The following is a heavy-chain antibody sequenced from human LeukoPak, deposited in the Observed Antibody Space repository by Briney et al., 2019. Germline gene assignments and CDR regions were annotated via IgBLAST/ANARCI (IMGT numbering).Heavy chain of an antibody. CDR3: ATAVGATTFDY. D-gene: IGHD1-26*01. CDR1: GGSISSRNNY. J-gene: IGHJ4*02. CDR2: LDNSGST. Sequence: KPSETLSLTCTVSGGSISSRNNYWGWIRQPPGKGLEWIGRLDNSGSTYYNSSLKSRVTISVDTSKNHFSLRLPSVTAADTAVYYCATAVGATTFDYWGQGTLVTVSS. V-gene: IGHV4-39*02.